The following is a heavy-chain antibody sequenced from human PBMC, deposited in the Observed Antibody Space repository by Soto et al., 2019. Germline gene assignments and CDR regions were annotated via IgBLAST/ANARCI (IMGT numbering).Heavy chain of an antibody. J-gene: IGHJ6*02. CDR2: IYTSGST. CDR1: GGSISSYY. D-gene: IGHD2-2*01. V-gene: IGHV4-4*07. Sequence: SETLSLTCTVSGGSISSYYWSWIRQPAGKGLEWIGRIYTSGSTNYNPSLKSRVTMSVDTSKNQFSLKLSSVTAADTAVYYCARDDIVVVPAANYYYHYGMDVWGQGTTVTVSS. CDR3: ARDDIVVVPAANYYYHYGMDV.